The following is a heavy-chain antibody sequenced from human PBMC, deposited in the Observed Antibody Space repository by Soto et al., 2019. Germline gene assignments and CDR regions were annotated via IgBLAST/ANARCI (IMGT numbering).Heavy chain of an antibody. CDR3: VSGDAWGVLLAY. CDR1: GASISNHY. J-gene: IGHJ4*02. D-gene: IGHD2-21*02. CDR2: IYNSGTT. Sequence: SETLSLTCTFSGASISNHYLNWIRQPPGKGLEWIGYIYNSGTTNYNPSLKSRVTISADTPQNQFSLELNSVSAADTAVYYCVSGDAWGVLLAYWGQGALVTVSS. V-gene: IGHV4-4*09.